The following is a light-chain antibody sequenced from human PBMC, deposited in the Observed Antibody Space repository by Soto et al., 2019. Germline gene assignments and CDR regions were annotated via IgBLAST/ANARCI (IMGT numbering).Light chain of an antibody. CDR1: QSVSGSY. CDR2: GAS. Sequence: EIVLTQSPGTLSLSPGERATLSCRASQSVSGSYLAWYQQKRGQAPRLLIYGASSRATGIPARFSGSGPGTDFTLTISSLEPEDFAVYYCQQRSNFTFGQGHDWRL. J-gene: IGKJ5*01. CDR3: QQRSNFT. V-gene: IGKV3D-20*02.